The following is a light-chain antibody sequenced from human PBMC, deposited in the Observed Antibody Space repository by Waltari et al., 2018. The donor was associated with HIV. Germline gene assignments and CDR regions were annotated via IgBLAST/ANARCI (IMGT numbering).Light chain of an antibody. Sequence: DIQMTQSPSSLSASVVDSVTITCRASESISNYLTRYQQKVGKAPKLLIYCASTLQSGVPPRVSGSGSGTDFTLTISSLQPEDFATYYCQQSYSFPFGGGTKVEIK. CDR2: CAS. V-gene: IGKV1-39*01. CDR3: QQSYSFP. CDR1: ESISNY. J-gene: IGKJ4*01.